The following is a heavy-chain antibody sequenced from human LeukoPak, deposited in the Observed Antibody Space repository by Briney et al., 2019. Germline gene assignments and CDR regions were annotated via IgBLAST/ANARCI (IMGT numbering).Heavy chain of an antibody. J-gene: IGHJ4*02. V-gene: IGHV4-59*01. Sequence: SETLSLTCSVSDGSIRTYYWSWIRQSPGQGLEWIGNIYYRGDINYNPSLKSRVIISIDTSKNQFSLKVTSLTAADTAVYYCARYTHSSGFDYWGQGTLVTVSS. CDR2: IYYRGDI. CDR3: ARYTHSSGFDY. D-gene: IGHD6-19*01. CDR1: DGSIRTYY.